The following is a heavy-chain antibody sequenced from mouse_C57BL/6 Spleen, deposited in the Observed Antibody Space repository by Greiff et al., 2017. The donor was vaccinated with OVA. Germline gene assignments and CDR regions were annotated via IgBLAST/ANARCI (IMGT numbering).Heavy chain of an antibody. CDR1: GYSITSGYY. J-gene: IGHJ2*01. Sequence: EVQLQESGPGLVKPSQSLSLTCSVTGYSITSGYYWNWIRQFPGNKLEWMGYISYDGSNNYNPSLKNRISITRDTSKNQFFLKLNSVTTEDTATYYCARDLITTFDYWGQGTTLTVSS. CDR3: ARDLITTFDY. CDR2: ISYDGSN. D-gene: IGHD1-1*01. V-gene: IGHV3-6*01.